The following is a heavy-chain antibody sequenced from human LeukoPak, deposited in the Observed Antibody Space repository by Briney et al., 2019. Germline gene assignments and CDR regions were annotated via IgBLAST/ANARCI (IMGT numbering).Heavy chain of an antibody. Sequence: GESLRISCKGSGYSFTSYWISWVRPMPGKGLEWMGRIDPSDSYTNYSPSFQGHVTISADKSISTAYLQWSSLKASDTAMFYCARHRGRDGSSYYFDYWGQGTLVSVSS. CDR2: IDPSDSYT. J-gene: IGHJ4*02. D-gene: IGHD6-6*01. CDR1: GYSFTSYW. CDR3: ARHRGRDGSSYYFDY. V-gene: IGHV5-10-1*01.